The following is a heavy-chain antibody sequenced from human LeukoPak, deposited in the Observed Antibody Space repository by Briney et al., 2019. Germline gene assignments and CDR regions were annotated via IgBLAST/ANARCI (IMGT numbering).Heavy chain of an antibody. D-gene: IGHD6-19*01. J-gene: IGHJ4*02. Sequence: SETLSLTCAVYGGSFSVYYWSWIRQPPGKGLERIGEINHSGSTNYNPSLKSRVTISVDTSKNRFSLKLSSVTAADTAVYYCARGRSAVAGNYWGQGTLVTVSS. CDR2: INHSGST. V-gene: IGHV4-34*01. CDR1: GGSFSVYY. CDR3: ARGRSAVAGNY.